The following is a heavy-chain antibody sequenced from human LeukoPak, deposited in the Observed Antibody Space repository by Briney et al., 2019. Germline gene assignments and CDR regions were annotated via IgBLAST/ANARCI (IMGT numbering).Heavy chain of an antibody. CDR2: ISSSGDNT. V-gene: IGHV3-23*01. CDR1: VHIPSIHA. CDR3: AKRRRTGLQRFIDY. D-gene: IGHD7-27*01. Sequence: GGSLRLFCAVCVHIPSIHAILGVRQAPGKGLEWVSAISSSGDNTYYADSVKGRFTISRDSSKNTLFLQMNRLSSRDQAVYYCAKRRRTGLQRFIDYWGQGTLVTVSS. J-gene: IGHJ4*02.